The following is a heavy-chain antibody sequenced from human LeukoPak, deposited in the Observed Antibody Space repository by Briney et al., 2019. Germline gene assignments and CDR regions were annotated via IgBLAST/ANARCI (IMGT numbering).Heavy chain of an antibody. CDR3: AKDFRAGILVYYLDY. J-gene: IGHJ4*02. Sequence: PGGSLRLTCVGSGFTFSDYNMTWVRQAPGKGLEWVSSVMYNTLHIYYADSVEGRFTVSRDNAKNSFHLQMHSLRAEDTAVYYCAKDFRAGILVYYLDYWGQGTLVTVSS. CDR1: GFTFSDYN. V-gene: IGHV3-69-1*01. CDR2: VMYNTLHI. D-gene: IGHD6-19*01.